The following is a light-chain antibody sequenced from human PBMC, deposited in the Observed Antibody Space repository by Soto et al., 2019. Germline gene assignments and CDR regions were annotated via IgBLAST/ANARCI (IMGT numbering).Light chain of an antibody. V-gene: IGKV1-27*01. CDR3: HSYNSIPRT. CDR2: GAS. Sequence: DSQMAQSPSSLSASIGDRVTITCRASQGISEYLAWYQQRPGNAPNLLIYGASILQSGVPSRFSGSGSGTHFTLTISSLQPEDVATYYCHSYNSIPRTFGQGTKVDIK. J-gene: IGKJ1*01. CDR1: QGISEY.